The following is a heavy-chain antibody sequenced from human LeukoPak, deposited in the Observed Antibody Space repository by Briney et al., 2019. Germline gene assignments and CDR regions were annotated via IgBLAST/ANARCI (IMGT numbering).Heavy chain of an antibody. CDR3: ARAPPYYYGSGSYDWFDP. CDR1: GYTFTSYG. D-gene: IGHD3-10*01. CDR2: IIPIFGTA. J-gene: IGHJ5*02. V-gene: IGHV1-69*13. Sequence: GASVKVSCKASGYTFTSYGISWVRQAPGQGLEWMGGIIPIFGTANYAQKFQGRVTITADESTSTAYMELSSLRSEDTAVYYCARAPPYYYGSGSYDWFDPWGQGTLVTVSS.